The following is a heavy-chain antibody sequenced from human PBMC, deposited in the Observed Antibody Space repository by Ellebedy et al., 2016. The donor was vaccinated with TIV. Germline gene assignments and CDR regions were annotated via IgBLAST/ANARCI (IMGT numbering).Heavy chain of an antibody. D-gene: IGHD3-10*01. CDR2: IRYDGSDK. V-gene: IGHV3-30*02. CDR3: AKVLFAFGEFESPFDP. CDR1: GFTFHSYG. J-gene: IGHJ5*02. Sequence: GGSLRLSCAASGFTFHSYGMHWVRQAPGKGLEWVTFIRYDGSDKYYADSVKGRFTVSRDNSKNTLTLQMNSLRLEDTAVDYCAKVLFAFGEFESPFDPWGQGTLVIVSS.